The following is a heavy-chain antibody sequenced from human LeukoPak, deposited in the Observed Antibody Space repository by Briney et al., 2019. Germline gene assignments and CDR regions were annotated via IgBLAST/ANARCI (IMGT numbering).Heavy chain of an antibody. CDR2: INHSGST. D-gene: IGHD3-10*01. Sequence: LRLSCAASGFTFSSYEMNWVRQAPGKGLEWIGEINHSGSTNYNPSLKSRVTISVDTSKNQFSLKLSSVTAADTAVYYCARGRANDYWGQGTLVTVSS. CDR3: ARGRANDY. J-gene: IGHJ4*02. CDR1: GFTFSSYE. V-gene: IGHV4-34*01.